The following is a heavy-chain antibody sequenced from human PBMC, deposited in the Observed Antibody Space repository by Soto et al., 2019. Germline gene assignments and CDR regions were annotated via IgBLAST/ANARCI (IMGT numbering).Heavy chain of an antibody. J-gene: IGHJ6*02. CDR1: GFTFSSYA. V-gene: IGHV3-64D*08. CDR3: AKEPPPLLRFLEAYGMDV. CDR2: ISGNGITT. D-gene: IGHD3-3*01. Sequence: PGGSLRLSCSASGFTFSSYAMHWVRQAPGKGLEYVSAISGNGITTYYADSVKGRFTVSRDTSKNTLFLQMSSLRAEDTAVYYCAKEPPPLLRFLEAYGMDVWGQGTTVTVSS.